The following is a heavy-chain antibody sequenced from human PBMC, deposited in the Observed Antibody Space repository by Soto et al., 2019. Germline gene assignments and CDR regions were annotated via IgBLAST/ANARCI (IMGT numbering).Heavy chain of an antibody. J-gene: IGHJ4*02. Sequence: SETLSLTCTVSGVSIISADYYWSWIRQHPGKGLEWIGYIYYSGSTYYNPSLKSRVTISFDTSKNHFSLRLISVTAADTAVYYCARGPTPTGQYYFDPWGQGTLVTVSS. CDR3: ARGPTPTGQYYFDP. CDR2: IYYSGST. CDR1: GVSIISADYY. V-gene: IGHV4-31*03. D-gene: IGHD4-17*01.